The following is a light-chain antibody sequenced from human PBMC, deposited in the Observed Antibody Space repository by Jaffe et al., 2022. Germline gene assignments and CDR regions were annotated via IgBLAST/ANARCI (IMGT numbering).Light chain of an antibody. CDR3: CSYAGDSLYV. CDR2: EDS. CDR1: SSDVGNYKL. Sequence: QSALTQPASVSGSPGQSITISCTGTSSDVGNYKLVSWYQQHPGRAPKLLIYEDSKRPSGVSSRFSGSKSGNTASLTISGLQAEDEADYYCCSYAGDSLYVFGTGAKVTVL. J-gene: IGLJ1*01. V-gene: IGLV2-23*01.